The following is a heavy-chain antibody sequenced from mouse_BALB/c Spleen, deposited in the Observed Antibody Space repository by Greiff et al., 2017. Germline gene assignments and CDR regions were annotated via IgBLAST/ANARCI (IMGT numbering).Heavy chain of an antibody. CDR1: GFTFSSYA. V-gene: IGHV5-6-5*01. D-gene: IGHD1-1*01. CDR3: ARDGSSYFDY. Sequence: VQVVESGGGLVKPGGSLKLSCAASGFTFSSYAMSWVRQSPEKRLEWVASISSGGSTYYPDSVKGRFTISRDNARNILYLQMSSLRSEDTAMYYCARDGSSYFDYWGQGTTLTVSS. J-gene: IGHJ2*01. CDR2: ISSGGST.